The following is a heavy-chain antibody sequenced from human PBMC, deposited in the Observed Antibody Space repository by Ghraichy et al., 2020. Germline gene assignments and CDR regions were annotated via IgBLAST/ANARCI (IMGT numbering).Heavy chain of an antibody. V-gene: IGHV4-39*07. J-gene: IGHJ4*02. D-gene: IGHD1-7*01. Sequence: SETLSLTCSVSGGSIGSSNFYWGWIRQPPGKGLEWIGHIYYSGSTYYNTSLKSRVTISADTSKNQFSLKLRSVTAADTAFYYCARVPGTTVDYWGQGILVTVSS. CDR1: GGSIGSSNFY. CDR2: IYYSGST. CDR3: ARVPGTTVDY.